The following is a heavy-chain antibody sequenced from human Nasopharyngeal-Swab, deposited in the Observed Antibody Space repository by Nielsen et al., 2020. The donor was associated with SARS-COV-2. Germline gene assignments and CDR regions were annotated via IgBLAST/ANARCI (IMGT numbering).Heavy chain of an antibody. V-gene: IGHV1-46*01. CDR2: INPGGGSA. CDR1: GYTSTRYY. CDR3: ARGGDPREVVAATDCFDP. D-gene: IGHD2-15*01. Sequence: ASVKVSCKASGYTSTRYYIHWVRQAPGQGLEWMGIINPGGGSARYSQNFQGRVTMTRDTSTSTVYMELSSLRSEDTAVYYCARGGDPREVVAATDCFDPWGQGTLVTVSS. J-gene: IGHJ5*02.